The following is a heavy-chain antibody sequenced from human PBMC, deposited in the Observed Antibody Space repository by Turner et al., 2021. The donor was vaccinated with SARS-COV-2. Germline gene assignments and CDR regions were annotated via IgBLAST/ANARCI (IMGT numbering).Heavy chain of an antibody. CDR3: ARLMDSIDYYYGMDV. CDR2: IYYSGST. J-gene: IGHJ6*02. D-gene: IGHD2-2*03. CDR1: GGSISSSSYY. V-gene: IGHV4-39*01. Sequence: QLQLQESGPGLVKPSETLSLTCTVSGGSISSSSYYWGWIRQPPGKGLEWIGSIYYSGSTYYNPSLKSRVTISVDTSKNQFSLKLSSVTAADTAVYYCARLMDSIDYYYGMDVWGQGTTVTVSS.